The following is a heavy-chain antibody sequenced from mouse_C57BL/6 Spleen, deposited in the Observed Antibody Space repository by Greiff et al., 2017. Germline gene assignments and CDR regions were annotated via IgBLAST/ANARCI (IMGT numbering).Heavy chain of an antibody. Sequence: QVQLKQSGPELVRPGVSVKISCKGSGYTFTDYAMHWVKQSHAKSLEWIGVISTYYGDASYNQKFKDKATMTVDKSSSTAYMELARLTSEDSAVYYCARSKVITTVVEDWYFDVWGTGTTVTVSS. D-gene: IGHD1-1*01. CDR1: GYTFTDYA. CDR2: ISTYYGDA. CDR3: ARSKVITTVVEDWYFDV. V-gene: IGHV1-67*01. J-gene: IGHJ1*03.